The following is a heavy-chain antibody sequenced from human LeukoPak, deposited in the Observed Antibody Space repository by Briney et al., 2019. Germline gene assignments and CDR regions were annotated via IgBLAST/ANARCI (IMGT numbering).Heavy chain of an antibody. J-gene: IGHJ4*02. Sequence: SETLSLTCTVSGGSISSYFWSWIRQPPGKGLEWIGSIYYSGSTYYNPSLKSRVTISVDTSKNQFSLKLSSVTAADTAVYYCASLSSSWFYFDYWGQGTLVTVSS. CDR1: GGSISSYF. CDR3: ASLSSSWFYFDY. CDR2: IYYSGST. V-gene: IGHV4-39*07. D-gene: IGHD6-13*01.